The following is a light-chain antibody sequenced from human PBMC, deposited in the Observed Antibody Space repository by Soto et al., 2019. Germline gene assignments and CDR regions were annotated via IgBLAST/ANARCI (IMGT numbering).Light chain of an antibody. V-gene: IGLV4-69*01. CDR1: SGHSSDA. Sequence: QPVLTQSPSASASLGASVKLTCTLSSGHSSDAIAWHQQQPEKGPRYLMKLSSDGSHSKGDGIPDRLSGSSSGAERYLTISSLQSEDEADYYCQTWDTGARVVFGGGTKLTVL. CDR2: LSSDGSH. CDR3: QTWDTGARVV. J-gene: IGLJ2*01.